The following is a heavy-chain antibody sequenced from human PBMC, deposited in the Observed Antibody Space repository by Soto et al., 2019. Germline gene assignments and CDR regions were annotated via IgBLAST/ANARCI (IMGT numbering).Heavy chain of an antibody. CDR3: AKNPGYYYDSTGYHFDY. Sequence: SETLSLTCAVYGGSFSGYYWSWIRQHPGKGLEWIGEINHSGSTNYNPSLKSRVTISVDTSKNQFSLKLSSVTAEDTAVYYCAKNPGYYYDSTGYHFDYWGQGTLVTVSS. CDR1: GGSFSGYY. J-gene: IGHJ4*02. D-gene: IGHD3-22*01. CDR2: INHSGST. V-gene: IGHV4-34*09.